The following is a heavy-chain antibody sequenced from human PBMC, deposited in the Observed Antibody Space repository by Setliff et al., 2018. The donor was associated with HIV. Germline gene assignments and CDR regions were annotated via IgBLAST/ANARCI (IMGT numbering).Heavy chain of an antibody. V-gene: IGHV4-39*01. Sequence: SETLSLTCTVSGGSISSRNYYWGWIRQPPGKGLEWIGSTSYGGSTYYNPSFKSRVAISVDTSKNQFSLDLSSVTVADTAVYYCARGKGSCYDYWGQGTLVTVSS. CDR1: GGSISSRNYY. CDR2: TSYGGST. D-gene: IGHD2-15*01. J-gene: IGHJ4*02. CDR3: ARGKGSCYDY.